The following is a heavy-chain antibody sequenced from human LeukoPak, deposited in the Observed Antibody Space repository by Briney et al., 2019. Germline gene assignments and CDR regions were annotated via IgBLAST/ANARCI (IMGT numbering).Heavy chain of an antibody. CDR2: IWYDGSNK. V-gene: IGHV3-33*01. D-gene: IGHD3-3*01. CDR3: ARDYRGFGVVIGWFDP. CDR1: GFTFSSYG. J-gene: IGHJ5*02. Sequence: GGSLRLSCEASGFTFSSYGMHWVRQAPGKGLEWVAVIWYDGSNKYYADSVKGRFTISRDNSKNTLYLQMNSLRAEDTAVYYCARDYRGFGVVIGWFDPWGQGTLVTVSS.